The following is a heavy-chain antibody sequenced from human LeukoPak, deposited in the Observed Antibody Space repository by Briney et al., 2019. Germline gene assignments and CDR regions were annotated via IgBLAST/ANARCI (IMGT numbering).Heavy chain of an antibody. CDR2: IYHSGST. CDR1: GYSISSGYY. D-gene: IGHD6-13*01. V-gene: IGHV4-38-2*02. Sequence: SETLSLTCTVSGYSISSGYYWGWIRQPPGKGLEWIGSIYHSGSTYYNPSLESRVTISVDTSKNQFSLKLSSVTAADTAVYYCARGRRIAAAGTDSDYMDVWGKGTTVTVSS. CDR3: ARGRRIAAAGTDSDYMDV. J-gene: IGHJ6*03.